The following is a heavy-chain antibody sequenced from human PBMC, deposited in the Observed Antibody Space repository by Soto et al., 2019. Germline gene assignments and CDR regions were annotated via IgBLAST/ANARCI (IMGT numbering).Heavy chain of an antibody. CDR3: ARRARPDFYYMDV. Sequence: GGSLRLSCAASGFTFSSYWMHWVRQAPGKGLEYVSGISSNGVGTYYANSVQGRFTISRDNSKNTVYLQMGSLRPEDMAVYYCARRARPDFYYMDVWGKGTTVTVSS. J-gene: IGHJ6*03. CDR2: ISSNGVGT. V-gene: IGHV3-64*01. CDR1: GFTFSSYW. D-gene: IGHD6-6*01.